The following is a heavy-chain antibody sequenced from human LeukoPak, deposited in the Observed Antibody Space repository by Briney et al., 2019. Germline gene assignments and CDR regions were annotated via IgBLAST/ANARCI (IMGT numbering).Heavy chain of an antibody. CDR3: ARDYGSGSYFDY. D-gene: IGHD3-10*01. CDR2: IYYSGST. J-gene: IGHJ4*02. Sequence: KSSETLSLTCTVSGGSISSNDYYWDWIRQPPGMGLEWIGYIYYSGSTYYNPSLKSRVTISVDTSKNQFSLKLSSVTAADTAVYYCARDYGSGSYFDYWGQGTLVTVSS. V-gene: IGHV4-31*03. CDR1: GGSISSNDYY.